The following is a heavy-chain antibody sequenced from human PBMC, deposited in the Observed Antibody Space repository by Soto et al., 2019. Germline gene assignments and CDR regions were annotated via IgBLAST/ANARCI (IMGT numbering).Heavy chain of an antibody. CDR1: GGTFSSYS. V-gene: IGHV1-69*01. CDR3: ARDGGRHSGGIDY. D-gene: IGHD1-26*01. Sequence: QVQLVQSGAEVKKPGSSVKVSCKASGGTFSSYSINWVRQAPGQGLEGMGEIIPIFGTANYAQKFQGRVTITADESTSTAYMELSRLRSEDTAVYYCARDGGRHSGGIDYWGQGTLVTVSS. CDR2: IIPIFGTA. J-gene: IGHJ4*02.